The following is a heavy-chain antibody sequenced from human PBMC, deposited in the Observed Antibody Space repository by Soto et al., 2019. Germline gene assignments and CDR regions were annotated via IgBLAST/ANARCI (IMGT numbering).Heavy chain of an antibody. V-gene: IGHV3-73*02. CDR1: GFPFSGSV. CDR3: ARNLGAKYGMDV. D-gene: IGHD1-26*01. CDR2: IRSKANSYAT. Sequence: QLVESGGGLVQPGESLKLSCAASGFPFSGSVMLWVRQASGKGLEWVGRIRSKANSYATAYVASVKGRFTISRDDSKNTAYLVMNSLKTADTAIYYCARNLGAKYGMDVWGQGTTVTVSS. J-gene: IGHJ6*02.